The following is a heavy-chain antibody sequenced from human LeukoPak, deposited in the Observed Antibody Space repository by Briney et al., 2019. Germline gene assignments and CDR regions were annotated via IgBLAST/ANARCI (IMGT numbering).Heavy chain of an antibody. V-gene: IGHV3-23*01. CDR2: LSGSGGST. CDR3: ARGGAFDI. J-gene: IGHJ3*02. Sequence: GGSLRLSCAASGFTFSSHVMSWVRQAPGKGLEWVSTLSGSGGSTYYADSVKGRFTISRDNSKNTLYVQMNSLRAEDTAVYYCARGGAFDIWGQGTMVTVSS. CDR1: GFTFSSHV. D-gene: IGHD3-10*01.